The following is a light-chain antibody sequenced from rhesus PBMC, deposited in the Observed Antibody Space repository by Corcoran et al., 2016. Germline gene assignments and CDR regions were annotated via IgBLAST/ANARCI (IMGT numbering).Light chain of an antibody. CDR2: SAS. V-gene: IGKV1-41*01. CDR3: QQFKNYLSLT. CDR1: QSISHY. Sequence: DIQMTQSPSSLSASVGDRVTITCRASQSISHYLNWYQQDPGKAPEHLIYSASILQSGVPSMFRGSGSGTEFTLTISRLQPEDFATYYCQQFKNYLSLTFGGGTKVEIK. J-gene: IGKJ4*01.